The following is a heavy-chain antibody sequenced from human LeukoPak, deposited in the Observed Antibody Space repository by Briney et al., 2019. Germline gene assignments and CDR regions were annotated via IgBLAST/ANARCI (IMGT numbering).Heavy chain of an antibody. CDR2: IYYTGNT. CDR3: ARQREISSGFGHKSALNI. CDR1: GVSISSSNSY. Sequence: SETLSLTCTVSGVSISSSNSYWGWIRQPPGKGLEWIASIYYTGNTYYNTSLKSRVTISVDTSKNQVSLNLSSVTAADTAVYFCARQREISSGFGHKSALNIWGQGTMVTVSS. D-gene: IGHD5-18*01. V-gene: IGHV4-39*07. J-gene: IGHJ3*02.